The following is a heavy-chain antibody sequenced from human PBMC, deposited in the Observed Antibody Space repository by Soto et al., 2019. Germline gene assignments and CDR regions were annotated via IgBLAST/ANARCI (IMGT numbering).Heavy chain of an antibody. Sequence: EVQLLESGGGLVQPGGSLRLSCVVSGFTFGSYAMSWVRQAPEKGPEWVAILGGNGFTTYYADSVKGRFTISGDKSKSTLFLQMDSMRADDTGVYYCAKAPRPSLNFCYYMDVLGRGTSVTVSS. V-gene: IGHV3-23*01. D-gene: IGHD2-15*01. J-gene: IGHJ6*03. CDR3: AKAPRPSLNFCYYMDV. CDR2: LGGNGFTT. CDR1: GFTFGSYA.